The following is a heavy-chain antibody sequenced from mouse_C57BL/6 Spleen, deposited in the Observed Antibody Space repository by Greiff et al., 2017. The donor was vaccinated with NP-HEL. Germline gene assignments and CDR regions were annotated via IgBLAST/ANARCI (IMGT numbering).Heavy chain of an antibody. CDR3: ARMGATTAVARGWYFDV. CDR1: GYTFTSYW. Sequence: QVQLQQPGAELVRPGSSVKLSCKASGYTFTSYWMHWVKQRPIQGLEWIGNIDPSDSETHYNQKFKDKATLTVDKSSSTAYMQLSSLTSEDSAVYYCARMGATTAVARGWYFDVWGTGTTVTVSS. D-gene: IGHD1-1*01. J-gene: IGHJ1*03. V-gene: IGHV1-52*01. CDR2: IDPSDSET.